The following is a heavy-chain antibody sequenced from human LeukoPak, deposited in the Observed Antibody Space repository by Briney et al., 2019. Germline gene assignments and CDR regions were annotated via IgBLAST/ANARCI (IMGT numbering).Heavy chain of an antibody. V-gene: IGHV3-7*04. CDR2: IKEDGSAT. CDR1: GFTFSTYW. Sequence: GGSLRLSCAASGFTFSTYWMTWVRQAPGKGPEWGANIKEDGSATYYVDSVKGRFTISRDNAKKSLYLQMNSLRAEDTAVYYCARDSPGYLAYDSWGQGTLVTVSS. CDR3: ARDSPGYLAYDS. J-gene: IGHJ4*02. D-gene: IGHD1-1*01.